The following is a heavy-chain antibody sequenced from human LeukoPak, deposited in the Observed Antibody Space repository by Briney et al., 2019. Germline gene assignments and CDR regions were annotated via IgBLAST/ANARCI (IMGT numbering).Heavy chain of an antibody. CDR2: IYPGDSDT. CDR3: ARFGCTNCGFVWDS. J-gene: IGHJ4*02. CDR1: GYSFTTYW. D-gene: IGHD2-2*01. Sequence: GESLKISCKASGYSFTTYWIGWVRQMPGKGLEWMGIIYPGDSDTRYGPSFQGQVTISADKSITTAYLQWSSLQASDSAMYYCARFGCTNCGFVWDSWGQGTLVTVSS. V-gene: IGHV5-51*01.